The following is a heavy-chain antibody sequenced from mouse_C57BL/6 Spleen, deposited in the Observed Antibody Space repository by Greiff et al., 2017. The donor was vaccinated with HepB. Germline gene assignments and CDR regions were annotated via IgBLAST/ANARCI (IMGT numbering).Heavy chain of an antibody. CDR2: IDPSDSET. D-gene: IGHD1-1*01. V-gene: IGHV1-52*01. CDR1: GYTFTSYW. Sequence: QVQLQQPGAELVRPGSSVKLSCKASGYTFTSYWMHWVKQRPIQGLEWIGNIDPSDSETHYNQKFKDKATLTVDKSSSTAYMQLSSLTSEDSAVYYCASYYYGSEDWYFDVWGTGTTVTVSS. CDR3: ASYYYGSEDWYFDV. J-gene: IGHJ1*03.